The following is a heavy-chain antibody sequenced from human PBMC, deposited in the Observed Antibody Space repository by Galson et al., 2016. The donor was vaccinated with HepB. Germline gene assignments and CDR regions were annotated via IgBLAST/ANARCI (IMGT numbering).Heavy chain of an antibody. J-gene: IGHJ3*01. Sequence: SLRLSCAASGLTFSDHYLHWVRQAPGKGLEWVGRSRNRANSYTTEYAASVEGRFTISRDNSRNSLYLQMNNLKSEDTAVYYCASYYGDYSSRAFDLWGQGTMGTVSS. CDR2: SRNRANSYTT. CDR1: GLTFSDHY. CDR3: ASYYGDYSSRAFDL. D-gene: IGHD4-17*01. V-gene: IGHV3-72*01.